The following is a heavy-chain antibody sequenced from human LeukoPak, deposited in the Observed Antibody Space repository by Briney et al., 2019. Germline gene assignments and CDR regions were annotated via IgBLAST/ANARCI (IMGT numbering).Heavy chain of an antibody. CDR2: ISSSSSNI. J-gene: IGHJ4*02. CDR1: GFTFSSYT. CDR3: ARGLGLGGDNPYYDGDGYYFDY. Sequence: GGSLRLSCAASGFTFSSYTMNWVRQAPGKGLEWVSYISSSSSNIYYADSVKGRFTISRDNAKNSMYLQMNSLRAEDTAVYYCARGLGLGGDNPYYDGDGYYFDYWGQGALVTVSS. D-gene: IGHD3-22*01. V-gene: IGHV3-48*04.